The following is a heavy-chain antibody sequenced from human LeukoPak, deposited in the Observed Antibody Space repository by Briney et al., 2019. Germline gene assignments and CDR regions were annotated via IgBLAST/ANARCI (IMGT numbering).Heavy chain of an antibody. CDR2: ISSSGSTI. Sequence: PGGSLRLSCAASGFTFSDYYMSWIRQAPGKGLEWVSYISSSGSTIYYADSVKGRFTISRDNAKNSLYLQMNSLRAEDTAVYYCARDRRYCSSTSCSSDAFDIWGQETMVTVSS. V-gene: IGHV3-11*04. CDR1: GFTFSDYY. CDR3: ARDRRYCSSTSCSSDAFDI. J-gene: IGHJ3*02. D-gene: IGHD2-2*01.